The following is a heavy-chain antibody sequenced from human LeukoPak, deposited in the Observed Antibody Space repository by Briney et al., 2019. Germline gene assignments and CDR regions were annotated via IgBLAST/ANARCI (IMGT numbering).Heavy chain of an antibody. CDR2: IYYSGST. J-gene: IGHJ4*02. CDR3: ARDAPAYCSSTSCYSPLDY. D-gene: IGHD2-2*02. CDR1: GGSISSGSYY. V-gene: IGHV4-30-4*08. Sequence: SQTLSLTCTVSGGSISSGSYYWSWIRQPAGKGLEWIGYIYYSGSTYYNPSLKSRVTISVDTSKNQFSLKLSSVTAADTAVYYCARDAPAYCSSTSCYSPLDYWGQGTLVTVSS.